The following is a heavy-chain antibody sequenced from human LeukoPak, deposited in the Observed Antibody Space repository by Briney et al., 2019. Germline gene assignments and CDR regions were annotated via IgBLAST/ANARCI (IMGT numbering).Heavy chain of an antibody. V-gene: IGHV4-59*01. CDR1: GASITRYF. CDR3: ARQTTEGFDP. Sequence: PSETLSLTCTVSGASITRYFWNWIRQPPGKELEWIGYISSGGSTNYNPSLKSRVTISIDTSKNQFSLKLSSVTAADTAVYYCARQTTEGFDPWGQGVLVTVSS. J-gene: IGHJ5*02. CDR2: ISSGGST. D-gene: IGHD4-17*01.